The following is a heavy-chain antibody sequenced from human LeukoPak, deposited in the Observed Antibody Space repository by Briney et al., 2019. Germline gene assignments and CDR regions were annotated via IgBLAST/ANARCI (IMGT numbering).Heavy chain of an antibody. J-gene: IGHJ4*02. V-gene: IGHV3-21*01. D-gene: IGHD2-2*01. CDR2: ISSSSSYI. Sequence: GGSLRLSCAASKFTFSNYSMNWVRQAPGKPLEWVSSISSSSSYIYYADSAKGRFTISRHNAKNSLYLQMNSLRAEDTAVYYCARGYCSSTSCHPYYFDYWGQGTLVTVSS. CDR3: ARGYCSSTSCHPYYFDY. CDR1: KFTFSNYS.